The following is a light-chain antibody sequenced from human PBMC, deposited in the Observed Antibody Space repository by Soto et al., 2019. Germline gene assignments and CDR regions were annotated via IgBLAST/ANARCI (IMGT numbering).Light chain of an antibody. V-gene: IGKV1-39*01. Sequence: DIQMTQSPSSLSASVGDRVTITCRASQSISSYLNWYQQKPGKAPKLLMYAASSLQSGVPSRFSGSGSGTDFTLTISSLQPEDCAIYYCQQSDSNPRTFGQGTKVEIK. J-gene: IGKJ1*01. CDR3: QQSDSNPRT. CDR2: AAS. CDR1: QSISSY.